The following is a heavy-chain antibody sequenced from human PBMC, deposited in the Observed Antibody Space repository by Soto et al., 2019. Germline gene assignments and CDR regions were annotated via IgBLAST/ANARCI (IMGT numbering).Heavy chain of an antibody. J-gene: IGHJ4*02. CDR3: ARGFGRSHFDY. V-gene: IGHV4-39*01. Sequence: QVQVQESGPGLVRPSETLSLTCTVSGGSISSRDSYWGWIRQPPGKGLEWIGSFHYSGSTYYNPSLKGRVTISVDTSKNQLSLRVTSVTAADPAVYYCARGFGRSHFDYWGQGTLVTVSS. CDR1: GGSISSRDSY. D-gene: IGHD3-16*01. CDR2: FHYSGST.